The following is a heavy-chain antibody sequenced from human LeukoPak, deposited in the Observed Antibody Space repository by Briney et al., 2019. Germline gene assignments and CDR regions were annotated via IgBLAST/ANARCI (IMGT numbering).Heavy chain of an antibody. V-gene: IGHV4-39*01. J-gene: IGHJ6*03. D-gene: IGHD1-14*01. CDR1: GGSISSSSYY. CDR2: IYYSGST. CDR3: GRTVYSYYYYYMDV. Sequence: SQTLSLTCTVSGGSISSSSYYWGWIRQPPGKGLEWIGRIYYSGSTYYNPSLKSRVTISVDTSKNQFSLKLSSVTAADTAVYYCGRTVYSYYYYYMDVWGKGTTVTVSS.